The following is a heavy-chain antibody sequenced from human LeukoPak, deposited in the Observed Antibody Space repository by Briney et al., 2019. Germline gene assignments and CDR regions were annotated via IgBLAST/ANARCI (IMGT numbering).Heavy chain of an antibody. CDR3: ARGAGRYGDYRDY. Sequence: PGGSLRLSCAASGFTFSIHNMDWVRQAPGKGLEWISYINSGGDGTHYADSVKGRFTISRDDAKNSLYMQMNSLTAEDTAVYYCARGAGRYGDYRDYWGQGTLVTVSS. CDR2: INSGGDGT. CDR1: GFTFSIHN. J-gene: IGHJ4*02. V-gene: IGHV3-48*04. D-gene: IGHD4-17*01.